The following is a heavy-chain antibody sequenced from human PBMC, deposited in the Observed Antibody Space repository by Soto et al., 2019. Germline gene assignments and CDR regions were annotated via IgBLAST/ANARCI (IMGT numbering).Heavy chain of an antibody. Sequence: GASVKVSCKASGGTFSSYAISWVRQAPGQGLEWMGGIIPIFGTANCAQKFQGRVTITADESTSTAYMELSSLRSEDTAVYYCARDRRWYYYDSSSDYYGMDVWGQGTTVTVSS. CDR3: ARDRRWYYYDSSSDYYGMDV. CDR2: IIPIFGTA. CDR1: GGTFSSYA. J-gene: IGHJ6*02. V-gene: IGHV1-69*13. D-gene: IGHD3-22*01.